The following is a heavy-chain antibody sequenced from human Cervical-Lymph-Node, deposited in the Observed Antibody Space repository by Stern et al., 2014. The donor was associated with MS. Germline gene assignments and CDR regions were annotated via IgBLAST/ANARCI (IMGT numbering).Heavy chain of an antibody. Sequence: VHLVESGGAVVQPGRSLRLSCEASGFTFSSYGMQWVRQAPGKGLEWVTVISYDGNHKYYAASVKGRFTISRDNSKNTLHLQMNSVTPDDTAIYYCARDYEDTSMLFDHWGQGTLVTVSS. D-gene: IGHD2-8*01. V-gene: IGHV3-30*03. CDR2: ISYDGNHK. CDR3: ARDYEDTSMLFDH. J-gene: IGHJ4*02. CDR1: GFTFSSYG.